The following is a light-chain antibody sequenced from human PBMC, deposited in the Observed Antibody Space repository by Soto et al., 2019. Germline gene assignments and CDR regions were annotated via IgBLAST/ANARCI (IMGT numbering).Light chain of an antibody. J-gene: IGKJ5*01. CDR3: QQRSNWPSIT. V-gene: IGKV3-11*01. CDR2: DAS. Sequence: EIVLTQSPATLSLSPGARATLSCSASQSVSSYLAWYQQKPGQAPSLLIYDASNRATGIPARFSGRGSETDFTLTIGSLEPEDFAVYYCQQRSNWPSITFGQGTRLEIK. CDR1: QSVSSY.